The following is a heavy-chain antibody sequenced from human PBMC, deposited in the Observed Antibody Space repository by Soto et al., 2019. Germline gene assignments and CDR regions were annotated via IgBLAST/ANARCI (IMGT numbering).Heavy chain of an antibody. Sequence: ASVKVSCKASGYTFTDYDINWVRQAPGQGLEWMGWVSPNSGNTVYAQKFQDRVTMTRDTSISTAYMELSNLRFEDSAMYYCARGRFYSETSTWFAFWGQGTPVTVSS. D-gene: IGHD2-2*01. J-gene: IGHJ5*01. CDR1: GYTFTDYD. CDR2: VSPNSGNT. V-gene: IGHV1-8*01. CDR3: ARGRFYSETSTWFAF.